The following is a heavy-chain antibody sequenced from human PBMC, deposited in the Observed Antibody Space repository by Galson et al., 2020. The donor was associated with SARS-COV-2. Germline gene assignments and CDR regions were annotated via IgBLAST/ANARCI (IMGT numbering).Heavy chain of an antibody. CDR3: TRGYFYGSGRFDS. CDR2: INPDGSDK. CDR1: GFSFSAYW. Sequence: CGYLRLSCAASGFSFSAYWMTWLRQAPGKGLEWVVNINPDGSDKYYVDSVNGRVTFSRDNAKNSLYLQMNSLRAEDTAVYYCTRGYFYGSGRFDSWDQGTLVTVSS. J-gene: IGHJ5*01. D-gene: IGHD3-10*01. V-gene: IGHV3-7*01.